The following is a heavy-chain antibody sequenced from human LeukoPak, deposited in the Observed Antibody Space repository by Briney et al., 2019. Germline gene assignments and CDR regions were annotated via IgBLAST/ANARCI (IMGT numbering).Heavy chain of an antibody. V-gene: IGHV1-18*01. CDR1: GYTFTSYG. CDR3: ARDRIGYCTNGVCFSDY. D-gene: IGHD2-8*01. CDR2: ISAYNGNT. J-gene: IGHJ4*02. Sequence: GASVKVSCKASGYTFTSYGISWVRQAPGQGVEWMGWISAYNGNTNYAQKLQGRVTMTTDTSTSTAYMELRSLRSDDTAVYYCARDRIGYCTNGVCFSDYWGQGTLVTVSS.